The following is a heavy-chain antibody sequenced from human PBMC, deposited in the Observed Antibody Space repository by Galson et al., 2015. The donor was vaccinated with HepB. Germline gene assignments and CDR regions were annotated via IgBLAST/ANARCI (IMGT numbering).Heavy chain of an antibody. CDR2: ISRGKSFI. CDR1: KFTFSAYT. CDR3: ARDLIAAGLDYYAMDV. V-gene: IGHV3-21*01. D-gene: IGHD6-13*01. J-gene: IGHJ6*02. Sequence: SLRFSCAASKFTFSAYTMNWARQAPGRGLEWVSSISRGKSFIYYSDSVKGRFTISRDNAKKSLYLQLTSLRAEDTAVYYCARDLIAAGLDYYAMDVWGQGTTVTVS.